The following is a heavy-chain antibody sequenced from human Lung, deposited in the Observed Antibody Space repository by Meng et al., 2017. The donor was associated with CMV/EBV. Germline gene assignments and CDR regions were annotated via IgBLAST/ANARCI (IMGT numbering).Heavy chain of an antibody. J-gene: IGHJ3*02. Sequence: TFSSYARHWVRQAPGKGLEWVAVISYDGSNKYYADSVKGRFTISRDNSKNTLYLQMNSLRAEDTAVYYCARGWGDYYGSRGHVAFDIWGQGTMVTVSS. D-gene: IGHD3-10*01. V-gene: IGHV3-30-3*01. CDR3: ARGWGDYYGSRGHVAFDI. CDR1: TFSSYA. CDR2: ISYDGSNK.